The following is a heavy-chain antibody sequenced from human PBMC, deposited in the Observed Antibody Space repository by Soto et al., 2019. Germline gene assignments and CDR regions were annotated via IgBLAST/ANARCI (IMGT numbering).Heavy chain of an antibody. J-gene: IGHJ6*02. CDR2: VSPPFRTS. V-gene: IGHV1-69*01. CDR1: GVSFNNNG. Sequence: QVQLVQSGAEVKKPGSSVKVSCKTSGVSFNNNGIGWVRQAPGHGLEWMGGVSPPFRTSNYARKFQGRISITADASTGTVNMERSSLTSEDTAQYYCARVLHYGSGSYSPYGMDVWGQGTTVTVSS. D-gene: IGHD3-10*01. CDR3: ARVLHYGSGSYSPYGMDV.